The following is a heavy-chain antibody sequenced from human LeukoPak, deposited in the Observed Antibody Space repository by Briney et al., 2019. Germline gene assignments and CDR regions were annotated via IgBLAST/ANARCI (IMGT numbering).Heavy chain of an antibody. Sequence: SGGSLRLSCAASGFTFSSYEMNWVRQAPGKGLEWVSYISSSGSTIYYADSVKGRFTISRDNAKNSLYLQMNSLRAEDTAVYYCARVVNAVVLDYWGQGTLVTVSS. D-gene: IGHD2-15*01. V-gene: IGHV3-48*03. J-gene: IGHJ4*02. CDR3: ARVVNAVVLDY. CDR1: GFTFSSYE. CDR2: ISSSGSTI.